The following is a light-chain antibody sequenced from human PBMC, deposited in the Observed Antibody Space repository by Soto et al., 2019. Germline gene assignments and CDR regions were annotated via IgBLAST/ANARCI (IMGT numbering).Light chain of an antibody. CDR2: DVY. CDR3: CTYAGIYTYV. J-gene: IGLJ1*01. CDR1: SIGGFNY. V-gene: IGLV2-11*01. Sequence: QSVLTQPRSVSGSPGQSVTIPCTGSSIGGFNYVSWYQQHPGKAPRVVIYDVYKRPSGVPDRFSGSKSGNTASLTISGLQADDEADYYCCTYAGIYTYVFGSGTKVTVL.